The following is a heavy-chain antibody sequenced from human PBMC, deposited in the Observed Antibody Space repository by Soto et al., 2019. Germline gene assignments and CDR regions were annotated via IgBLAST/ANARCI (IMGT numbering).Heavy chain of an antibody. J-gene: IGHJ4*02. CDR3: AKDLWITGTQSFDY. V-gene: IGHV3-23*01. CDR1: GFTFSSYA. CDR2: ISGSGGST. D-gene: IGHD1-20*01. Sequence: GESLKISCAASGFTFSSYAMSWVRQAPGKGLEWVSAISGSGGSTYYADSVKGRFTISRDNSKNTLYLQMNSLRAEDTAVYYCAKDLWITGTQSFDYWGQGTLVTVSS.